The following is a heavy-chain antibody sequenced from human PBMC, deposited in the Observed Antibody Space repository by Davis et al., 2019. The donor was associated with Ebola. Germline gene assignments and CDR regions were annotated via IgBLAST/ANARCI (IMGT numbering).Heavy chain of an antibody. CDR2: IYYSGST. D-gene: IGHD3-22*01. CDR3: ARLGTYYYDSSGYYGRSDAFDI. CDR1: GGSISSYY. V-gene: IGHV4-59*08. J-gene: IGHJ3*02. Sequence: SETLSLTCTVPGGSISSYYWSWIRQPPGKGLEWIGYIYYSGSTNYNPSLKSRVTISVDTSKNQFSLKLSSVTAADTAVYYCARLGTYYYDSSGYYGRSDAFDIWGQGTMVTVSS.